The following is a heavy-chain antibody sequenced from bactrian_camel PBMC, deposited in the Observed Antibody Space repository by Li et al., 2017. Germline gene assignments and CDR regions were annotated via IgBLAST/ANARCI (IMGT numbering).Heavy chain of an antibody. J-gene: IGHJ6*01. CDR3: AADRRPGGICNTGLSQFFSY. Sequence: GTTIYADSVKGRFTISKDYAKNTVYLQMNSLKPEDTAMYYCAADRRPGGICNTGLSQFFSYRGQGTQVTVS. D-gene: IGHD7*01. V-gene: IGHV3-3*01. CDR2: GTT.